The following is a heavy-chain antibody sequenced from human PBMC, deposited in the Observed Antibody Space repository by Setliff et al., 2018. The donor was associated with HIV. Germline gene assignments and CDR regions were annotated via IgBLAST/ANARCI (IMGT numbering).Heavy chain of an antibody. V-gene: IGHV3-48*01. J-gene: IGHJ4*02. CDR3: AKDRYYDSSGSPFDY. CDR2: ISSGSVNI. Sequence: GGSLRLSCAASGFTFDDYGMSWVRQAPGKGLEWVSYISSGSVNIFYADSVKGRFTISRDNSKNTLYLQMNSLRAEDTAVYYCAKDRYYDSSGSPFDYWGQGT. CDR1: GFTFDDYG. D-gene: IGHD3-22*01.